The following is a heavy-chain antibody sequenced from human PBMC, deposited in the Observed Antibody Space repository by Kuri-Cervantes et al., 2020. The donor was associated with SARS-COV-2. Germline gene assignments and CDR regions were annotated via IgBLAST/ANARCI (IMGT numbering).Heavy chain of an antibody. D-gene: IGHD2-21*02. CDR1: GGTFSSYA. Sequence: SVKVSCKASGGTFSSYAISWVRQAPGQGLEWMGGIIPIFGTANYAQKFQGRVTITTDESTSTAYMELSRLRSDDTAVYYCARVKLLGDLDYWGQGTLVTVSS. CDR2: IIPIFGTA. CDR3: ARVKLLGDLDY. J-gene: IGHJ4*02. V-gene: IGHV1-69*05.